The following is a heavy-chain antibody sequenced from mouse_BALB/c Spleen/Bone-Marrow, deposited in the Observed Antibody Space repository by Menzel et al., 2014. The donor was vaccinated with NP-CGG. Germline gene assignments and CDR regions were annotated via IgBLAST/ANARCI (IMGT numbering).Heavy chain of an antibody. CDR2: ISSGGSYT. D-gene: IGHD1-1*01. CDR1: GFTFSSYA. V-gene: IGHV5-9-3*01. J-gene: IGHJ3*01. CDR3: ARQYYYDGARFAY. Sequence: EVKLMESGGGLVKPGGSLKLSCAASGFTFSSYAMSWVRQTPEKRLEWVATISSGGSYTYYPDSVKGRFTISRDNAKNTLYLQMSSLRSEDTAMYYCARQYYYDGARFAYWGQGTLVTVSA.